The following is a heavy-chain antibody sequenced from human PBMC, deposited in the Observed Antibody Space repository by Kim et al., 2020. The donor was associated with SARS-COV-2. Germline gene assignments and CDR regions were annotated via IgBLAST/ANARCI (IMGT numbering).Heavy chain of an antibody. Sequence: YPGDYEPRYSPSFQGQITIAADKSISTAYLQWSSLKASDTAMYYCARIGDYWGQGTLVTVSS. CDR2: YPGDYEP. CDR3: ARIGDY. D-gene: IGHD2-15*01. J-gene: IGHJ4*02. V-gene: IGHV5-51*01.